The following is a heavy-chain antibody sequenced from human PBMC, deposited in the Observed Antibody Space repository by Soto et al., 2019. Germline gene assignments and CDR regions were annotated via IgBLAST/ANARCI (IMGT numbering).Heavy chain of an antibody. J-gene: IGHJ4*02. CDR3: ARERVAAAGLDY. CDR1: GYTFTSYY. D-gene: IGHD6-13*01. CDR2: INPSGGST. V-gene: IGHV1-46*01. Sequence: ASVKVSCKASGYTFTSYYMHWVRQAPGQGLEWMGIINPSGGSTSYAQKFQGRVTMTRDTSTSTAYMELSSLRSEDTAVYYCARERVAAAGLDYWGQGTLVTVSS.